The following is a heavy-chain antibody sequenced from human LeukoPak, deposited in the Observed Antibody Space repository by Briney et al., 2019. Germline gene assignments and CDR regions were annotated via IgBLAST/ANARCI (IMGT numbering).Heavy chain of an antibody. CDR1: GGSISSATYY. J-gene: IGHJ3*02. Sequence: SETLSLTCTVSGGSISSATYYWRWIRQPPGKGLEWIGFINYSGTTYYNPSLKSRVTISVDSSKIQFSLNLRSVTAADTAMYYCVKVGAHSRAFDIWGQGTMVTVSS. D-gene: IGHD4/OR15-4a*01. CDR2: INYSGTT. V-gene: IGHV4-61*01. CDR3: VKVGAHSRAFDI.